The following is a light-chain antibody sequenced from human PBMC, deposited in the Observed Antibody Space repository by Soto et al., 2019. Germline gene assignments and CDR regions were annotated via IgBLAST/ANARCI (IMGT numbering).Light chain of an antibody. J-gene: IGKJ5*01. CDR1: QSVSSSY. Sequence: EIVLTQSPGTLALSPGGRATLSCMASQSVSSSYLAWYQQKPGQAPRLLIYGASSRATGIPDRFSGSGSGTDFTLTISRLEPEDFAVYYCQQYGSSRTFGQGTRLEIK. V-gene: IGKV3-20*01. CDR2: GAS. CDR3: QQYGSSRT.